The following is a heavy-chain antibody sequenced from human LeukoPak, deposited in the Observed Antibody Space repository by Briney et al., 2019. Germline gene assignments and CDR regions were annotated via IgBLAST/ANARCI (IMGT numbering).Heavy chain of an antibody. J-gene: IGHJ4*02. V-gene: IGHV1-2*02. CDR3: ARRGVCSSTSCYGPHFDY. CDR2: INPNSGGT. Sequence: ASVKVSCKASGYTFTGYYMHWVRQAPGQGLEWMGWINPNSGGTNYAQKFQGRVTMTRDTSISTAYMELSRLRSDDTAVYYCARRGVCSSTSCYGPHFDYWGQGTLVTVSP. CDR1: GYTFTGYY. D-gene: IGHD2-2*01.